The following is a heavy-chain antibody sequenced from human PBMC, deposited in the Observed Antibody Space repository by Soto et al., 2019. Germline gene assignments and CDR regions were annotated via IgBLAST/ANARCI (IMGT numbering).Heavy chain of an antibody. V-gene: IGHV3-23*04. Sequence: EVQLVESGGGLVQPGMSLRLSCEASGFTFRNYAMSWVRQGPGKGLEWVSSVGDGGGRTYYADSVKGRFTISTDNSKNTLILQMNSLRAEDTAVYYCARKGLVEGRNHDAFDIWGQGTMVIVSS. J-gene: IGHJ3*02. D-gene: IGHD1-26*01. CDR2: VGDGGGRT. CDR1: GFTFRNYA. CDR3: ARKGLVEGRNHDAFDI.